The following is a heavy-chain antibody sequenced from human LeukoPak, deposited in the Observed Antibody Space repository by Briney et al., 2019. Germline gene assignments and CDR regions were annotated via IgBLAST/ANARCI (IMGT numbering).Heavy chain of an antibody. CDR1: SYTFTSYG. D-gene: IGHD6-13*01. V-gene: IGHV1-18*01. J-gene: IGHJ4*02. Sequence: EASVKVSCKASSYTFTSYGISWVRQAPGQGLEWMGWISAYNGNTNYAQKLQGRVTMTTDTSTSTAYMELRSLRSDDTAVYYCARDATYSRITNFDYWGQGTLVTVSS. CDR2: ISAYNGNT. CDR3: ARDATYSRITNFDY.